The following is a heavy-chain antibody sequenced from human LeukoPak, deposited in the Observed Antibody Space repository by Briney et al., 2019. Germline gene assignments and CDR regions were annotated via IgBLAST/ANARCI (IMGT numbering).Heavy chain of an antibody. CDR3: AKARGSSVYEPFDY. CDR2: ISTSGRAT. D-gene: IGHD5/OR15-5a*01. Sequence: GGSLRLSCVASGFIFSSYEMNWVRQAPEKGLQWVSTISTSGRATYYADSVEGRFTISRDNSKNTLYLQMNSLRADDTAVYYCAKARGSSVYEPFDYWGQGTQVTVSP. CDR1: GFIFSSYE. V-gene: IGHV3-23*01. J-gene: IGHJ4*02.